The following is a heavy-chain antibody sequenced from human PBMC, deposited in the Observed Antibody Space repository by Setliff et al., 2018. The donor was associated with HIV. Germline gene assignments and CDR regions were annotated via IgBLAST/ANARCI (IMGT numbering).Heavy chain of an antibody. V-gene: IGHV4-61*01. CDR1: GGSVSSGSYY. D-gene: IGHD6-25*01. J-gene: IGHJ4*02. Sequence: SETLSLTCTVSGGSVSSGSYYWSWIRQPPGKGLEWIGYIYYSGSTKHNPSLKSRVTISLDTSKNQFSLKLTSVTAADTAVYYCARYSPRGYALTGPYWGQGTLVTVSS. CDR3: ARYSPRGYALTGPY. CDR2: IYYSGST.